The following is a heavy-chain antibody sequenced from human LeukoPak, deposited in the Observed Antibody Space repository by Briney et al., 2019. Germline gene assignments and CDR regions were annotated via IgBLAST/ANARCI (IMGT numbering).Heavy chain of an antibody. Sequence: SETLSLTCTVSGGSISSYYWSWIRQPPGKGLEWIGYIYYSGSTNYNPSLKSRVTISVGTSKNQFSLKLSSVTAADTAVYYCARVRYSGSYENYFDYWGQGTLVTASS. D-gene: IGHD1-26*01. J-gene: IGHJ4*02. CDR1: GGSISSYY. CDR2: IYYSGST. CDR3: ARVRYSGSYENYFDY. V-gene: IGHV4-59*01.